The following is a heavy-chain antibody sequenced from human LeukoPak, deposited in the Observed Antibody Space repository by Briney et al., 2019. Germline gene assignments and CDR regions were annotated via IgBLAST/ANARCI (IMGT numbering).Heavy chain of an antibody. V-gene: IGHV3-23*01. CDR3: AKYLALNYYFDY. CDR2: ISGSGGST. CDR1: GFTFSSYT. Sequence: GGSLRLSCAASGFTFSSYTMSWVRQAPGKGLEWVSAISGSGGSTYYADSVKGRFTISRDNSKNTLYLQMNSLRAEDTAVYYCAKYLALNYYFDYWGQGTLVTVSS. J-gene: IGHJ4*02.